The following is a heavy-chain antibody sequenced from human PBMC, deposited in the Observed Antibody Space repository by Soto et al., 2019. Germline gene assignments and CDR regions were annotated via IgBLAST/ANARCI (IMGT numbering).Heavy chain of an antibody. D-gene: IGHD3-10*01. CDR2: ISSSGSTI. J-gene: IGHJ4*02. V-gene: IGHV3-48*03. CDR1: GFTFSSYE. Sequence: VQLVESGGGLVQPGGSLRLSCAASGFTFSSYEMNWVRQAPGKGLEWVSYISSSGSTIYYADSVKGRFTISRDNAKNSLYLQMNSLRAEDTAVYYCARVYMVRGVLDYWGQGTLVTVSS. CDR3: ARVYMVRGVLDY.